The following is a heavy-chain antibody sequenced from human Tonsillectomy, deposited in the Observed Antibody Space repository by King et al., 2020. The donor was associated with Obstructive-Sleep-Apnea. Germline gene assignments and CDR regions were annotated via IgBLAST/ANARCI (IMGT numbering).Heavy chain of an antibody. V-gene: IGHV4-39*07. CDR3: AIVRAAKNGMDY. Sequence: LQLQESGPGLVKPSETLSLTCTVSGGSISSSSYYWGWIRQPPGKGLEWIGSIYYSGSNYYNPSLKSRVTISVDTSKNQFSLKLSSVTAADTAVYDCAIVRAAKNGMDYWGQGTLVTVSS. CDR2: IYYSGSN. D-gene: IGHD1-26*01. J-gene: IGHJ4*02. CDR1: GGSISSSSYY.